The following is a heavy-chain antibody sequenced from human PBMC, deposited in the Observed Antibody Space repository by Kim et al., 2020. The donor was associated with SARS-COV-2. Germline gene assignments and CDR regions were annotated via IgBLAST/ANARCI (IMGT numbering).Heavy chain of an antibody. D-gene: IGHD2-8*01. Sequence: NARLTHAKDTAKNSMYLQMNGLRAEDTAVYYCAREVMARINWFDPWGQGTLVTVSS. J-gene: IGHJ5*02. V-gene: IGHV3-11*05. CDR3: AREVMARINWFDP.